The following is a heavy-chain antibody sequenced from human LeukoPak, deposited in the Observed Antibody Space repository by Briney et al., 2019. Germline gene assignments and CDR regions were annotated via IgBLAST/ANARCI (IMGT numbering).Heavy chain of an antibody. V-gene: IGHV4-39*01. CDR3: ARQRVLYFFDY. CDR2: IYYSGST. Sequence: PSETLSLTCTVSGRSISSSSYYWGWIRQPPGKGLEWIGSIYYSGSTYYNPSLKSRVTISVDTSKNQFSLKLSSVTAADTAVYYCARQRVLYFFDYWGQGTLVTVSS. J-gene: IGHJ4*02. CDR1: GRSISSSSYY. D-gene: IGHD3-16*01.